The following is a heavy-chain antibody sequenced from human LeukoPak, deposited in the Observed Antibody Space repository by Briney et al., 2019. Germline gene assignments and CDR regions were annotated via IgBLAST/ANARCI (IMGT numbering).Heavy chain of an antibody. CDR2: IYPGDSGT. J-gene: IGHJ5*02. CDR1: GYSFTSYW. V-gene: IGHV5-51*01. Sequence: GESLKISCKGSGYSFTSYWIGWVRQMPGKGLEWMGIIYPGDSGTRYSPSFQGQVTISADKSISTAYLQWSSLKASDTAMYYCARLWDRYSGSYYGWFDPWGQGTLVTVSS. CDR3: ARLWDRYSGSYYGWFDP. D-gene: IGHD1-26*01.